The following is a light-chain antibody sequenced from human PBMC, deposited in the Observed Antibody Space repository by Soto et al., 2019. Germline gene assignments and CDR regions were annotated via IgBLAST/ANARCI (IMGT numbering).Light chain of an antibody. CDR3: VQHYSYPLT. V-gene: IGKV1-5*01. CDR1: QSVSGW. CDR2: DAS. J-gene: IGKJ4*01. Sequence: DIQMTQSPSTLSASVGDTVTITCRASQSVSGWMAWYQQKPGKAPILLIYDASTLQSGVPSRFSGSGSGTEFTLTVSSLQPEDFATYYCVQHYSYPLTFGGGTKVDIK.